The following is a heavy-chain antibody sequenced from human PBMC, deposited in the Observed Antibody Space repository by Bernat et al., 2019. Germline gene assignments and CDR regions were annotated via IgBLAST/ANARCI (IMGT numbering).Heavy chain of an antibody. Sequence: QLQLQESGPGLVKPSETLSLTCPVSGGSTSSNTYYWDWIRQPPGKGLEWIGSINYSGSTSYNPSLKSRVAMSVDTSKNQFSLKLTSVTAADTAVYYCARHPRYDFRGGHYSGPFDYWGQGTLVTVSS. J-gene: IGHJ4*02. V-gene: IGHV4-39*01. D-gene: IGHD3-3*01. CDR1: GGSTSSNTYY. CDR2: INYSGST. CDR3: ARHPRYDFRGGHYSGPFDY.